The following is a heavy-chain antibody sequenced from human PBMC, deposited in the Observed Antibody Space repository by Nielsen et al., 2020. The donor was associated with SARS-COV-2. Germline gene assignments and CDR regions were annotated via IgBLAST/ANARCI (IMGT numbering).Heavy chain of an antibody. CDR3: ARDLRFLRYYYMDV. CDR1: GFTFSSYA. V-gene: IGHV3-66*01. CDR2: IYVGGST. Sequence: GESLKISCAASGFTFSSYAMHWVRQAPGKGLEWVSVIYVGGSTDHADSVKGRFIISRDKSKDTVYLQMNSLRGEDTAVYYCARDLRFLRYYYMDVWGKGTTVTVSS. J-gene: IGHJ6*03. D-gene: IGHD3-3*01.